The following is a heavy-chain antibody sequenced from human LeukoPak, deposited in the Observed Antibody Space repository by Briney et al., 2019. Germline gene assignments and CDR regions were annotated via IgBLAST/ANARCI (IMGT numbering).Heavy chain of an antibody. Sequence: SETLSLTCTVSGGSISSYYWSWIRQPPGKGLEWIGYIYYSGSTNYNPSLKSRVTISVDTSKNQFSLKLSSVTAADTAVYYCARDRGSYLDAFDIWGQGTMVTVSS. CDR1: GGSISSYY. D-gene: IGHD1-26*01. CDR3: ARDRGSYLDAFDI. V-gene: IGHV4-59*01. J-gene: IGHJ3*02. CDR2: IYYSGST.